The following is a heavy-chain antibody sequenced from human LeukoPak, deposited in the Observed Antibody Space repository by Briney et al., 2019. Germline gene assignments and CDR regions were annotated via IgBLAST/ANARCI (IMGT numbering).Heavy chain of an antibody. CDR2: IYTSGST. V-gene: IGHV4-61*02. D-gene: IGHD2-15*01. CDR3: ARDLRYCSGGSCYSRWFDP. CDR1: GGSISSGSYY. Sequence: SETLSLTCTVSGGSISSGSYYWRWIRQPAGKGLEWIGRIYTSGSTNYNPSLKSRVTISVDTSKNQFSLKLSSVTAVDTAVYYCARDLRYCSGGSCYSRWFDPWGQGTLVTVSS. J-gene: IGHJ5*02.